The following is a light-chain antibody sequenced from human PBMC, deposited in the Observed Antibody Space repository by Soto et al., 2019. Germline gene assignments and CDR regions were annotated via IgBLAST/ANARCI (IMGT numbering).Light chain of an antibody. Sequence: EIVLTQSPATLSLSPGEGATLSCRASQSIGTYLAWYQHKPGQAPRLLIFDASNRATGIPARFSGSGSGTDFTLTISSLEPEDFGFYYCQQYNNWPLGTFGQGTRVEI. V-gene: IGKV3-11*01. CDR3: QQYNNWPLGT. CDR2: DAS. CDR1: QSIGTY. J-gene: IGKJ1*01.